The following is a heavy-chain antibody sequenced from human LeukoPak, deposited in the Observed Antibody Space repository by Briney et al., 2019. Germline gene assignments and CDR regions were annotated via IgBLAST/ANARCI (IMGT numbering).Heavy chain of an antibody. CDR3: TTDAGYTSRWYNY. CDR1: GFTFNNAY. D-gene: IGHD6-13*01. J-gene: IGHJ4*02. Sequence: PGGSLRLSCAASGFTFNNAYMCWVRQAPGKGLEWVGRIKSKVDGGTTDYGAPVKGRFTISRDDSTNTLYLQMNSLKPEDTAVYYCTTDAGYTSRWYNYWGQGTLVSVSS. CDR2: IKSKVDGGTT. V-gene: IGHV3-15*01.